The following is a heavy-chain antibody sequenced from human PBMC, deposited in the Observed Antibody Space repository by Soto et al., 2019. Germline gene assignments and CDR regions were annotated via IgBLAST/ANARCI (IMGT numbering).Heavy chain of an antibody. CDR3: ARDWDNWNDARPYDAFDI. D-gene: IGHD1-1*01. Sequence: QVQLVQSGAEVKKPGASVKVSCKASGYTFTSYGISWVRQAPGQGLEWMGWISAYNGNTNYAQKLQGRVTMTTDTATSTAYMELRSLRSDDTAVYYCARDWDNWNDARPYDAFDIWGQGTMVTVSS. V-gene: IGHV1-18*01. CDR2: ISAYNGNT. CDR1: GYTFTSYG. J-gene: IGHJ3*02.